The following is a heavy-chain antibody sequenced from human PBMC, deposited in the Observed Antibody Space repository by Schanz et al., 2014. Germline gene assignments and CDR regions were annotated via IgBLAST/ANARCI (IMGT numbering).Heavy chain of an antibody. V-gene: IGHV3-30-3*01. CDR1: GFTLSSYA. J-gene: IGHJ6*02. D-gene: IGHD2-15*01. Sequence: GQLAESGGGVVQPGRSLRLSCAAYGFTLSSYAMHWVRQAPGKGLEWVAVISYDGSNKYYADSVKGRFTISRDNAKNSLYLQMNSLSADDTAVFYCAKGMGYCSGGTCYDYYYYGLDVWGQGTTVTVSS. CDR2: ISYDGSNK. CDR3: AKGMGYCSGGTCYDYYYYGLDV.